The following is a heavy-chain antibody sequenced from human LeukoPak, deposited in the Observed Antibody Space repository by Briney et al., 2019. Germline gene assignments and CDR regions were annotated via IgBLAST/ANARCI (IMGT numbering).Heavy chain of an antibody. J-gene: IGHJ5*02. CDR2: ISNDGSNK. V-gene: IGHV3-30*03. Sequence: GGSLRLSCAASGFTFSTYGMHWVRQAPGKGLEWVAVISNDGSNKLYTDSVKGRFTISRDNSKNTLHLQMNSLRAEDTAVYYCARSDVDMAAWGQGTLVTVSS. CDR3: ARSDVDMAA. CDR1: GFTFSTYG. D-gene: IGHD5-12*01.